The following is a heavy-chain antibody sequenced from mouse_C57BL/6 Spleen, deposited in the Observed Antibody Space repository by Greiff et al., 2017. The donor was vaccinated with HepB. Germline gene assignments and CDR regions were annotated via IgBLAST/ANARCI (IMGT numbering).Heavy chain of an antibody. CDR1: GYTFTSYW. V-gene: IGHV1-69*01. CDR2: IDPSDSYT. J-gene: IGHJ3*01. Sequence: QVQLQQSGAELVMPGASVKLSCKASGYTFTSYWMHWVKQRPGQGLEWIGEIDPSDSYTNSNQKFKGKSTLTVDKSSSTAYMQLSSLTSEDSAVYYCARRGYYGSSPAWFAYWGQGTLVTVSA. D-gene: IGHD1-1*01. CDR3: ARRGYYGSSPAWFAY.